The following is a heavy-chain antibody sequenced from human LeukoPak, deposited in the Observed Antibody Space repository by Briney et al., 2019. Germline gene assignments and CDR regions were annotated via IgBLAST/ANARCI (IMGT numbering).Heavy chain of an antibody. CDR3: AREHKEYDGDGYYYGY. Sequence: KPSQTLSLTCAVSGGSISSGGYSWSWIRQPPGKGLEWIGYIYHSGSTYYNPSLKSRVTISVDRSKNQFSLKLSSVTAADTAVYYCAREHKEYDGDGYYYGYWGQGTLVTVSS. J-gene: IGHJ4*02. CDR2: IYHSGST. V-gene: IGHV4-30-2*01. CDR1: GGSISSGGYS. D-gene: IGHD2-21*02.